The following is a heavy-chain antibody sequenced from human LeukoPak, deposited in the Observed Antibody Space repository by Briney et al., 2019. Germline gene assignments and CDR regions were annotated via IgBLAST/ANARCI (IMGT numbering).Heavy chain of an antibody. V-gene: IGHV7-4-1*02. CDR1: GYPFTGHY. Sequence: ASVKVSCKPSGYPFTGHYIHWVRQAPGQGLEWMGWINTNTGNPTYAQGLTGRFVFSLDTSVATTYLQISDLRPEDTAVYYCARESAYSSSWLDYWGQGTLLTVSS. CDR2: INTNTGNP. CDR3: ARESAYSSSWLDY. J-gene: IGHJ4*02. D-gene: IGHD6-13*01.